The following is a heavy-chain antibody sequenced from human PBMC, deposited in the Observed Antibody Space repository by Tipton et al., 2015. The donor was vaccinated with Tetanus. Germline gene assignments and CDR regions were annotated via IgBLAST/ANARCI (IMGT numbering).Heavy chain of an antibody. J-gene: IGHJ4*02. Sequence: SLRLSCAASGFTFTSYAMHWVRQAPGKGLEWVAVISYDGNNKYFADSVKGRFTIPRDNSKNTLSLQMNSLRVEDTAVYYCARENLDINLTILPYFDYWGQGSLVTVSS. CDR2: ISYDGNNK. CDR1: GFTFTSYA. D-gene: IGHD5-12*01. V-gene: IGHV3-30*04. CDR3: ARENLDINLTILPYFDY.